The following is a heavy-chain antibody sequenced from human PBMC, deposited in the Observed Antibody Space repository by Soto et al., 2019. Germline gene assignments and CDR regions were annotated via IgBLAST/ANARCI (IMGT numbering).Heavy chain of an antibody. V-gene: IGHV4-39*01. J-gene: IGHJ3*02. CDR1: GGSISSSSYY. Sequence: NPSETLSLTCTVSGGSISSSSYYWGWIRQPPGKGLEWIGSIYYSGSTYYNPSLKSRVTISVDTSKNQFSLKLSSVTAADTAVYYCASPFSGSLNAFDIWGQGTMVTVSS. CDR2: IYYSGST. D-gene: IGHD1-26*01. CDR3: ASPFSGSLNAFDI.